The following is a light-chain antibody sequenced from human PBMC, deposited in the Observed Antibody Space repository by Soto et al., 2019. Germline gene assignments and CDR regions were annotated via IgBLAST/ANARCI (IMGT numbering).Light chain of an antibody. CDR3: QQYGSSPWT. V-gene: IGKV3-20*01. CDR2: GAS. J-gene: IGKJ1*01. Sequence: TQSPSILSASVGDRATLSCRASQSVSSSYLAWYQQKPGQAPRLLIYGASSRATGIPDRFSGSGSGTDFTLTISRLEPEDFAVYYCQQYGSSPWTFGQGTKVDIK. CDR1: QSVSSSY.